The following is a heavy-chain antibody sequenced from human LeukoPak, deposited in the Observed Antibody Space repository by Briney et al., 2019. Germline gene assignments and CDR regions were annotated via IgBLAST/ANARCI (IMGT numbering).Heavy chain of an antibody. J-gene: IGHJ5*02. V-gene: IGHV3-30*18. CDR1: GFTFSSYG. Sequence: GGSLRLSCAASGFTFSSYGMHWVRQAPGKGLEWVAVISYDGSNKYYADSVKGRFTISRDNSKNTLYLQMNSLRAEDTAVYYCAKVAAYSSSWDNWFDPWGQGTLVTVSS. CDR3: AKVAAYSSSWDNWFDP. CDR2: ISYDGSNK. D-gene: IGHD6-13*01.